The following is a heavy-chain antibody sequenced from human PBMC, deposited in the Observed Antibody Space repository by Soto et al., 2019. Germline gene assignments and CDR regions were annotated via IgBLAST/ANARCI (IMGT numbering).Heavy chain of an antibody. V-gene: IGHV3-30*18. CDR2: ISYDGSNK. Sequence: QVQLVESGGGVVQPGRSLRLSCAASGFTFSSYGMHWVRQAPGKGLEWMAVISYDGSNKYYADSVKGRFTISRDNSKNTLYLQMNSLRAEDTAVYYCAKDWGSSGWYTDWFDPWGQGTLVTVSS. J-gene: IGHJ5*02. D-gene: IGHD6-19*01. CDR1: GFTFSSYG. CDR3: AKDWGSSGWYTDWFDP.